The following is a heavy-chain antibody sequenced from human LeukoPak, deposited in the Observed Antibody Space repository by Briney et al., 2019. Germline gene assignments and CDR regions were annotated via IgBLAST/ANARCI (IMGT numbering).Heavy chain of an antibody. CDR1: GGSFSGYY. CDR3: ARVGSGSQYYFDY. J-gene: IGHJ4*02. V-gene: IGHV4-34*01. CDR2: INHSGST. Sequence: KPSETLSLTCAVYGGSFSGYYWSWIRQPPGKGLEWIGEINHSGSTNYNPSLKSRVTISVDTSKNQFSLKLNSVTAADTAVYYCARVGSGSQYYFDYWGQGTLVTVSS. D-gene: IGHD3-22*01.